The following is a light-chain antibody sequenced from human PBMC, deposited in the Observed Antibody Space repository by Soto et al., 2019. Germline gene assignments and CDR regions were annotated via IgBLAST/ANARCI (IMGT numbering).Light chain of an antibody. CDR2: EVS. J-gene: IGLJ1*01. Sequence: QSALTQPASVSGSPGQSVTISCTGTSSDVGAYNYVSWYQQHPGKAPKLMIYEVSNRPSGVSNRFSGSKSGNTASLTISGLQADDEADYYCTSYTSSSTLYVFGSWTKVTVL. CDR3: TSYTSSSTLYV. CDR1: SSDVGAYNY. V-gene: IGLV2-14*01.